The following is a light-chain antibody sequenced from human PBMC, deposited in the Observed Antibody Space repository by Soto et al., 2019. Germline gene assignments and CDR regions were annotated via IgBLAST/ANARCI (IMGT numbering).Light chain of an antibody. CDR3: QQYNSSSWT. CDR1: QSISTF. Sequence: DIRMTQYPSTLSASVGDSVTITCRASQSISTFLAWYQQKKGKAPKLLIYDASSLEGGVPSRLRGSGYGTEFTITISGLQTDDFATYYCQQYNSSSWTFGHGTKVDIK. CDR2: DAS. J-gene: IGKJ1*01. V-gene: IGKV1-5*01.